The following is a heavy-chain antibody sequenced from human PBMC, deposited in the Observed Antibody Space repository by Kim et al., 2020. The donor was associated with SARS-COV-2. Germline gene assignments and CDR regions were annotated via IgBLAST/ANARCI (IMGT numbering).Heavy chain of an antibody. CDR2: INHSGST. D-gene: IGHD3-10*01. J-gene: IGHJ4*02. V-gene: IGHV4-34*01. CDR1: GGSFSGYY. CDR3: ARGPPWYYGSGKGYYFDY. Sequence: SETLSLTCAVYGGSFSGYYWSWIRQPPGKGLEWIGEINHSGSTNYNPSLKSRVTISVDTSKNQFSLKLSSVTAADTAVYYCARGPPWYYGSGKGYYFDYWGQGTLVTVSS.